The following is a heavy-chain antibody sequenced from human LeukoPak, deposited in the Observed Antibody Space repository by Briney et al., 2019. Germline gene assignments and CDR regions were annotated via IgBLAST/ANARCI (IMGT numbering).Heavy chain of an antibody. D-gene: IGHD3-16*01. CDR1: GFTFNNYA. V-gene: IGHV3-53*04. CDR3: ARPNYVWRTYRGAIDV. Sequence: GGSLRLSCAASGFTFNNYAMSWVRQAPGKGLEWVSVIYSDASTYYADSVKGRFTISRHNSKNTLYLQMNSLRTKDTAVYYCARPNYVWRTYRGAIDVWGQGTTVTVSS. CDR2: IYSDAST. J-gene: IGHJ6*02.